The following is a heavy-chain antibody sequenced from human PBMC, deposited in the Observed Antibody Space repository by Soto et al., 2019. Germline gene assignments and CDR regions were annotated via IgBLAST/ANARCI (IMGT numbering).Heavy chain of an antibody. J-gene: IGHJ4*02. D-gene: IGHD3-22*01. CDR1: GFTFSSYA. CDR3: ARDRRVYYDSSALLGYFDY. CDR2: ISYDGSNK. Sequence: GGSLRLSCAASGFTFSSYAMHWVRQAPGKGLEWVAVISYDGSNKYYADSVKGRFTISRDNSKNTLYLQMNSLRAEDTAVYYCARDRRVYYDSSALLGYFDYCGQGTLVTVAS. V-gene: IGHV3-30-3*01.